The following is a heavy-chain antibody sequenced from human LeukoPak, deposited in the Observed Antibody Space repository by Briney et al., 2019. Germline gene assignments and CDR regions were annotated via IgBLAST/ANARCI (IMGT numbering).Heavy chain of an antibody. J-gene: IGHJ6*02. CDR3: ARDQLLLSYYYGMDV. CDR2: ISSNGGIT. V-gene: IGHV3-64*01. CDR1: GFTFSSYA. D-gene: IGHD2-2*01. Sequence: PGGSLRLSCVASGFTFSSYAMHWVRQAPGKGLEYVSAISSNGGITYYANSVEGRFTISRDNSKNTLYLQMGSLRAGDMAVYYCARDQLLLSYYYGMDVWGQGTTVTVSS.